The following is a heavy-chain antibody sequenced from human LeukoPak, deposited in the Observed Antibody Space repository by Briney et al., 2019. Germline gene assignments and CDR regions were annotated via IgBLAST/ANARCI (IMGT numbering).Heavy chain of an antibody. D-gene: IGHD3-9*01. J-gene: IGHJ4*02. Sequence: GGSLRLSCEASGFPFGSYVMSWVRQAPGKGLEWIAYINHNAEMIFYPDFVKGRFTISRDNAKSSLYLQMNALRYEDTAIYYCARDHDWAFDLWGQGTLVTVSS. CDR1: GFPFGSYV. V-gene: IGHV3-48*02. CDR3: ARDHDWAFDL. CDR2: INHNAEMI.